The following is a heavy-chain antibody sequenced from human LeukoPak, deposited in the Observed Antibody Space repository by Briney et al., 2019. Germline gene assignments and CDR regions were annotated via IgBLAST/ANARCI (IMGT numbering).Heavy chain of an antibody. V-gene: IGHV4-39*01. Sequence: PSETLSLTCTVSGGSISSSSYYWGWIRQPPGKGLEWIGSIYYSGSTYYNPSLKSRVTISVDTSKNQFSLKLRSVAAAADDVYYCARLGYYYGSGSYNFDYWGQGTLVTVSS. CDR2: IYYSGST. CDR1: GGSISSSSYY. D-gene: IGHD3-10*01. CDR3: ARLGYYYGSGSYNFDY. J-gene: IGHJ4*02.